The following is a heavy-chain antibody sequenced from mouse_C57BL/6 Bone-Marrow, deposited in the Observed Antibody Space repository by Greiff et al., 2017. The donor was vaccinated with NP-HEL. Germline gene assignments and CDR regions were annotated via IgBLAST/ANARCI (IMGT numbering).Heavy chain of an antibody. V-gene: IGHV1-81*01. CDR2: IYPRSGNT. Sequence: VKLVESGAELARPGASVKLSCKASGYTFTSYGISWVKQRTGQGLEWIGEIYPRSGNTYYNEKFKGKATLTADKSSSTAYMELRRLTSEDSAVDFCARDYYGSSYRYVDVWGTGTTVTVSA. CDR3: ARDYYGSSYRYVDV. CDR1: GYTFTSYG. D-gene: IGHD1-1*01. J-gene: IGHJ1*03.